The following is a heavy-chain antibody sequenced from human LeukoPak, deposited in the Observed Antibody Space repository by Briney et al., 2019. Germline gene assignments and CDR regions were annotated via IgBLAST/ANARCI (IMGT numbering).Heavy chain of an antibody. CDR3: ARGPYYYDSSGHYYFDY. V-gene: IGHV3-7*01. J-gene: IGHJ4*02. CDR2: IKQDGSEK. Sequence: GGSLRLSCAASGFTFSSHWMSLVRQAPGKGLEWVADIKQDGSEKYYVDSVKGRFTISRDNAKNSLYLQMNSLRAEDTAVYYCARGPYYYDSSGHYYFDYWGQGPLVTVSS. D-gene: IGHD3-22*01. CDR1: GFTFSSHW.